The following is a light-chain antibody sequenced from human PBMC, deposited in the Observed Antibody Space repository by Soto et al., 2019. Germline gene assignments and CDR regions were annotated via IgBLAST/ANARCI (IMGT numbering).Light chain of an antibody. CDR1: RSGVSGYNY. V-gene: IGLV2-14*01. Sequence: QSALNQPASVSGSPGQSITISCTGTRSGVSGYNYVSWYQQHPGKAPKLMIYDVSNRPSGVSNRFSGSKSGNTASLTISGLQAEDEADYYCSSYTSSISYVFGTGTKVTVL. CDR3: SSYTSSISYV. J-gene: IGLJ1*01. CDR2: DVS.